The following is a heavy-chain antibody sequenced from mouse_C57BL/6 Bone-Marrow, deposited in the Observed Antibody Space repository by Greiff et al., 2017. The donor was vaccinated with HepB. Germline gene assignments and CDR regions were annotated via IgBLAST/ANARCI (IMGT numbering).Heavy chain of an antibody. D-gene: IGHD2-4*01. CDR2: INPGSGGT. V-gene: IGHV1-54*01. CDR3: ARAMGDYPFFDY. J-gene: IGHJ2*01. Sequence: QVQLQQSGAELVRPGTSVKVSCKASGYAFTNYLIEWVKQRLGQGLEWIGVINPGSGGTNYNETFKGKGTLTADKSSSTAYMQLSILTAEDSAVYFCARAMGDYPFFDYWGQGTTLTVSS. CDR1: GYAFTNYL.